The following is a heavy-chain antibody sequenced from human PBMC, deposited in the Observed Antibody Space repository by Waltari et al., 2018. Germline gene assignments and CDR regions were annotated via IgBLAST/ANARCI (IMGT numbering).Heavy chain of an antibody. D-gene: IGHD3-3*01. CDR2: FDPEDGET. V-gene: IGHV1-24*01. CDR1: GYTLTDLS. Sequence: QVQLVQYGAEVNKPGASVKVSCKVPGYTLTDLSMTWVRQDPGQGLEWMGGFDPEDGETIYAQKFQGRVTMTEDTSTDTAYMELSSLRSEDTAVYYCATGVAGEWLLYRHWGYWGQGTLVTVSS. J-gene: IGHJ4*02. CDR3: ATGVAGEWLLYRHWGY.